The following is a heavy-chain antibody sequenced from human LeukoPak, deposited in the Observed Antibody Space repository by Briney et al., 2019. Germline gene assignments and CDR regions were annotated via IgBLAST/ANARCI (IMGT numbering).Heavy chain of an antibody. J-gene: IGHJ2*01. D-gene: IGHD3-22*01. Sequence: SQTLSLTCAISGDSVSSNSAAWNWIRQSPSRGLERLGRTYYRSKWYNDYAVSVKSRITINPDTSKNQFSLQLNSVTPEDTAVYYCARESYDSSGYYYWYFDLWGRGTLVTVSS. V-gene: IGHV6-1*01. CDR2: TYYRSKWYN. CDR1: GDSVSSNSAA. CDR3: ARESYDSSGYYYWYFDL.